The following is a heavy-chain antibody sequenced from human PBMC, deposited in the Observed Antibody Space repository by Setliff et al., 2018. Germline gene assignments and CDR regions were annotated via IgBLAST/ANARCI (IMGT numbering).Heavy chain of an antibody. CDR2: IWDDGGNK. V-gene: IGHV3-33*08. J-gene: IGHJ5*02. D-gene: IGHD3-10*01. CDR3: ARDLIRGAPNWFDP. CDR1: GFTFSSYR. Sequence: LSLSCAASGFTFSSYRMHWVRQAPGKGLEWVAVIWDDGGNKYHADSVKGRFTISRDNSKNTLYLQMNSLRAEDTAVYYCARDLIRGAPNWFDPWGQGTLVTVSS.